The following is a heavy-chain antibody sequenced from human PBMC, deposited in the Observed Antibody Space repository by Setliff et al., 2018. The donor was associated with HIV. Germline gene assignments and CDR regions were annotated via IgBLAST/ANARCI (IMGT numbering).Heavy chain of an antibody. J-gene: IGHJ4*02. CDR3: ARGNWYYDSSGYDD. Sequence: SETLSLTCTVSGGSISSYYWSWIRQPPGKGLEWIGYIYTSGSTNYNPSLKSRVTISVDTSKNQFSLKLSSVTAADTAVYYCARGNWYYDSSGYDDWGQGTLVTVSS. D-gene: IGHD3-22*01. V-gene: IGHV4-4*08. CDR2: IYTSGST. CDR1: GGSISSYY.